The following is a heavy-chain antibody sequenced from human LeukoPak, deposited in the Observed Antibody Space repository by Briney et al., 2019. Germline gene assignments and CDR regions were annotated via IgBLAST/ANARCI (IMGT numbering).Heavy chain of an antibody. Sequence: GGSLRLSCAASGFTFSSYSMNWIRQAPGKGLEWVSSISSSSNYIYYADSVKGRFTISRDNAKNSLYLQMNSLRAEDTAVYYCARGGGSSTSKNWFDPWGQGTLVTVSS. J-gene: IGHJ5*02. CDR3: ARGGGSSTSKNWFDP. V-gene: IGHV3-21*01. CDR1: GFTFSSYS. D-gene: IGHD3-16*01. CDR2: ISSSSNYI.